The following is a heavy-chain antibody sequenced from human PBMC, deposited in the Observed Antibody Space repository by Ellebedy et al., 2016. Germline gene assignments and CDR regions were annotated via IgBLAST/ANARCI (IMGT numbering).Heavy chain of an antibody. V-gene: IGHV4-39*07. CDR2: IHSGGST. CDR3: ARTGYWHSTGTYYPRYYFDY. J-gene: IGHJ4*02. Sequence: SETLSLTCAVSGDSIRTSPYYWGWIRQPPGQGLEWIGSIHSGGSTYYNSSLKTRVTISVDASKNQLSLNLTSVTAADSAVYFCARTGYWHSTGTYYPRYYFDYWGQGTLVTVSS. D-gene: IGHD3-10*01. CDR1: GDSIRTSPYY.